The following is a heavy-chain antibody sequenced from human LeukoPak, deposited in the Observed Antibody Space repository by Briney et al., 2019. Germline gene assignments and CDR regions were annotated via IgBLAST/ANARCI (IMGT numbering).Heavy chain of an antibody. CDR2: ITGSGGST. D-gene: IGHD3-10*01. V-gene: IGHV3-23*01. J-gene: IGHJ4*02. CDR3: AKGWYYYGSGSYVFDY. CDR1: GFTFSNYA. Sequence: PGGSLRLSCAASGFTFSNYAMNWVRQAPGKGLEWVSAITGSGGSTFYAASVKGRITISRDNSKNTLYLQMNSLRAEDSAVYYCAKGWYYYGSGSYVFDYWGQGTLVTVSS.